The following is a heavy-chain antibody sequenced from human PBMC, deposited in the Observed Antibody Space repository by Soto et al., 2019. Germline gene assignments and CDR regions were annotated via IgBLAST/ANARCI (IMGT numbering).Heavy chain of an antibody. CDR1: GFTFSSYA. J-gene: IGHJ6*02. CDR2: ISGSGGST. D-gene: IGHD2-2*02. CDR3: AKLKSSTSCYTCYYGMDV. Sequence: HPGGSLRLSCAASGFTFSSYAMSWVRQAPGKGLEWVSAISGSGGSTYYADSVKGRFTISRDNSKNTLYLQMNSLRAEDTAVYYCAKLKSSTSCYTCYYGMDVWGQGTTVTVSS. V-gene: IGHV3-23*01.